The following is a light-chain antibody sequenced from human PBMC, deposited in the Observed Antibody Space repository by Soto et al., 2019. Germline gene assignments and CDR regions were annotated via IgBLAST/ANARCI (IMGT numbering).Light chain of an antibody. CDR3: SSYAGSNKMV. CDR1: SSDVGGYNY. V-gene: IGLV2-8*01. J-gene: IGLJ2*01. Sequence: QSALTQHPSASGSPGQSVTISCTGTSSDVGGYNYVSWYQQHPGKAPKLMIYEVSKRPSGVPDRFSGSKSGNTASLTVSGLQAEDEADYYCSSYAGSNKMVFGGGTKLTVL. CDR2: EVS.